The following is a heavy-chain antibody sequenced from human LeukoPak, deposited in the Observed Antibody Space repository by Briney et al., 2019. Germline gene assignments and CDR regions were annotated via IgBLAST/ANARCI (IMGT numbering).Heavy chain of an antibody. D-gene: IGHD3-16*01. Sequence: GGSLRLSCAASGFTLSSYGMHWVRQAPGKGLEWVAVISYDGSNKYYADSVKGRFTISRDNSKNTLYLQMNSLRAEDTAVYYCAKDSDRGFFDYWGQGTLVTVSS. CDR3: AKDSDRGFFDY. V-gene: IGHV3-30*18. CDR1: GFTLSSYG. J-gene: IGHJ4*02. CDR2: ISYDGSNK.